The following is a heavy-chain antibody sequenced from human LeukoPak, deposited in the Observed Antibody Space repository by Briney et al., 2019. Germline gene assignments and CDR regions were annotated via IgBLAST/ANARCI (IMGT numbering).Heavy chain of an antibody. D-gene: IGHD3-10*01. CDR2: ISSSSSTI. CDR1: GFTFSSYN. CDR3: ARSTYYYGSGSYFTFDY. Sequence: PGGSLRLSCAASGFTFSSYNMNWVRQAPGKGLEWVSYISSSSSTIYYADSVKGRFTISRDNAKNSLYLQMNSLRDEDTAVYYCARSTYYYGSGSYFTFDYWGQGTVVTVSS. V-gene: IGHV3-48*02. J-gene: IGHJ4*02.